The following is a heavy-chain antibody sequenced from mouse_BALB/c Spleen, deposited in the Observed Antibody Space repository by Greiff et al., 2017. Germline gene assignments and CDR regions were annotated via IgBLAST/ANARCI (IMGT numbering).Heavy chain of an antibody. CDR2: IYPSDSYT. CDR1: GYTFTSYW. V-gene: IGHV1-69*02. Sequence: VQLQQPGAELVRPGASVKLSCKASGYTFTSYWINWVKQRPGQGLEWIGNIYPSDSYTNYNQKFKDKATLTVDKSSSTAYMQLSSPTSEDSAVYYCTREYGNYGYWGQGTTLTVSS. J-gene: IGHJ2*01. D-gene: IGHD2-10*02. CDR3: TREYGNYGY.